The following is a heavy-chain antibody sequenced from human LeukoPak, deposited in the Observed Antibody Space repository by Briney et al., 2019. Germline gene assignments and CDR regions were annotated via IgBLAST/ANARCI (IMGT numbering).Heavy chain of an antibody. J-gene: IGHJ5*02. V-gene: IGHV4-34*01. D-gene: IGHD3-10*01. CDR2: INHSGST. CDR1: GGSFSGYY. Sequence: SETLSLTCAVYGGSFSGYYWSWIRQPPVKGLEWMGEINHSGSTNYNPSLKSRVTISVDTSKDQFSLKLSSVTAADTAVYYCARDRAYGSGKYWFDPWGQGALVTVSS. CDR3: ARDRAYGSGKYWFDP.